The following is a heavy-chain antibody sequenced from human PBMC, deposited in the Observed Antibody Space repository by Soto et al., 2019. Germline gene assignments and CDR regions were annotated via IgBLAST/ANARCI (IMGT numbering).Heavy chain of an antibody. Sequence: GGSLRLSCAVSGLTFRSYGMHWVRQAPGKGLEWVAVISYDGSNKYYADSVKGRFTISRDNSKNTLYLQMNSLRAEDTAVYYCAKDLAGDFWSGYHYFDYWGQGTLVTVSS. CDR1: GLTFRSYG. D-gene: IGHD3-3*01. CDR3: AKDLAGDFWSGYHYFDY. V-gene: IGHV3-30*18. J-gene: IGHJ4*02. CDR2: ISYDGSNK.